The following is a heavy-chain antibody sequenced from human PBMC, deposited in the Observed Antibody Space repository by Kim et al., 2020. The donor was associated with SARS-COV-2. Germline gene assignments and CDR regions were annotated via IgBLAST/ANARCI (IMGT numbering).Heavy chain of an antibody. CDR1: GGSISSSNW. CDR3: ARDRNYDFWSGQSVELPPERVFDY. V-gene: IGHV4-4*02. D-gene: IGHD3-3*01. J-gene: IGHJ4*02. Sequence: SETLSLTCAVSGGSISSSNWWSWVRQPPGKGLEWIGEIYHSGSTNYNPSLKSRVTISVDKSKNQFSLKLSSVTAADTAVYYCARDRNYDFWSGQSVELPPERVFDYWGQGTLVTVSS. CDR2: IYHSGST.